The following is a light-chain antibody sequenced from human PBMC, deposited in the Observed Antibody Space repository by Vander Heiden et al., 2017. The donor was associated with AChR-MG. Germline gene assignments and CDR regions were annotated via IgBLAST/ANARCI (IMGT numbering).Light chain of an antibody. CDR3: QEWDSSSDPV. CDR1: TVGSKS. J-gene: IGLJ2*01. Sequence: SYVLTQPPSVSVAPGQTARIPCGGNTVGSKSVHWYQQKQGQAPVLVVYDESDRPPGSLERCSGANTGNTATLTISRVEDGDEADYYCQEWDSSSDPVFGGGTKLTVL. V-gene: IGLV3-21*02. CDR2: DES.